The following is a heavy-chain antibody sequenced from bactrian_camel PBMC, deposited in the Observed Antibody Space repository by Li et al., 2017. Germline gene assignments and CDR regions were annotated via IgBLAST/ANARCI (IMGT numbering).Heavy chain of an antibody. CDR3: AAGVVMLGSTSDDFLEYNY. J-gene: IGHJ4*01. V-gene: IGHV3S53*01. Sequence: HVQLVESGGGSVQAGGSLRLSCAGYNYHIYCMAWFRQTPGKEREGVAAIARGGSTSYLDSVKGRFTISQDNGKNTLYLQMNSLKPEDTSMYYCAAGVVMLGSTSDDFLEYNYGGQGTQVTVS. D-gene: IGHD5*01. CDR1: GYNYHIYC. CDR2: IARGGST.